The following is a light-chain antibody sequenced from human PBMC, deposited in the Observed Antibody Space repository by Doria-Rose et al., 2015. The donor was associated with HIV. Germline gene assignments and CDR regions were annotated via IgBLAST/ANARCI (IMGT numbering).Light chain of an antibody. CDR3: HQYASSRT. J-gene: IGKJ1*01. CDR2: GAS. CDR1: QNVSANY. Sequence: EIVLTQSLGTLSLSPGERATLSCRASQNVSANYLAWYQQRPGQSPRLLIYGASSRATDIPDRFSGSGSGTDFTLTISRLEPEDFAVYYCHQYASSRTFGQGTKVEIK. V-gene: IGKV3-20*01.